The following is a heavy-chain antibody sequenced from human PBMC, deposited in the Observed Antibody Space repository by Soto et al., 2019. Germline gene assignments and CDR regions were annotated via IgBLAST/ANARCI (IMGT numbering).Heavy chain of an antibody. J-gene: IGHJ6*02. Sequence: QVQLVEAGGGVVQPGRSLRLSCAVSGFTFSSYAMHWVRQAPGKGLEWVAVVSYDGSNKYYADSVKGRFAISRDNSKYTLYLQMNSLGFEDPGVYYCAVLRDDIYLAYDRTIDVWGQGTTVTVSS. CDR1: GFTFSSYA. CDR3: AVLRDDIYLAYDRTIDV. D-gene: IGHD3-9*01. CDR2: VSYDGSNK. V-gene: IGHV3-30*09.